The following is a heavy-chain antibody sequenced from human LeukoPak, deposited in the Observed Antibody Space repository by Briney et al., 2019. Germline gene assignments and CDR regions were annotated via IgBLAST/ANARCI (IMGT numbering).Heavy chain of an antibody. J-gene: IGHJ4*02. CDR1: GFTVSSNS. CDR3: ARADGDYRIDY. D-gene: IGHD4-17*01. V-gene: IGHV3-48*04. Sequence: GGSLRLSCTVSGFTVSSNSMSWVRQAPGKGLEWVSYISSSGSTIYYADSVKGRFTISKDNAKNSLYLQMNSLRAEDTAVYYCARADGDYRIDYWGQGTLVTVSS. CDR2: ISSSGSTI.